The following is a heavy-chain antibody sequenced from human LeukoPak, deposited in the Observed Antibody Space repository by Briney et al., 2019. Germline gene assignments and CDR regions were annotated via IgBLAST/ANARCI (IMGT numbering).Heavy chain of an antibody. CDR3: ARAPGSSGFGLYLDY. V-gene: IGHV3-66*01. J-gene: IGHJ4*02. D-gene: IGHD3-10*01. CDR1: GFTFSSKY. CDR2: TYGSGST. Sequence: GGSLRLSCAASGFTFSSKYMSWVRQAPGRGLEWVSVTYGSGSTYYAHSVKGRFTISRDNSKNTLYLQMNSLRAEDTAVYYCARAPGSSGFGLYLDYWGQGTLVTVSS.